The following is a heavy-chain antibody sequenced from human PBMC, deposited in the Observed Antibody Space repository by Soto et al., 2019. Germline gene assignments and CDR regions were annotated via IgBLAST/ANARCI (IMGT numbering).Heavy chain of an antibody. CDR3: EKQADYDGLFHY. J-gene: IGHJ4*02. CDR1: GFTFSSYG. CDR2: VSYDGRNK. V-gene: IGHV3-30*18. D-gene: IGHD4-17*01. Sequence: PGGSLRLSCAASGFTFSSYGMHWVRQAPVKGLEWVAGVSYDGRNKYYGDSVKGRFTISRDNSKNTLYLQMDSLRAEDTAVYYCEKQADYDGLFHYWGQGTLVTVSS.